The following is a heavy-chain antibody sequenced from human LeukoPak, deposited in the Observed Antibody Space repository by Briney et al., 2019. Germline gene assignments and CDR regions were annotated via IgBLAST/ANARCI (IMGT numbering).Heavy chain of an antibody. CDR1: GYTFTSYG. V-gene: IGHV1-18*01. J-gene: IGHJ4*02. Sequence: ASVKVSCKVSGYTFTSYGISWVRQAPGQGLEWMGWISAYNGNTNYAQKLQGRVTMTTDTSTSTAYMELRSLRSDDTAVYYCARERDTAMVKVQRAIFDYWGQGTLVTVSS. CDR3: ARERDTAMVKVQRAIFDY. CDR2: ISAYNGNT. D-gene: IGHD5-18*01.